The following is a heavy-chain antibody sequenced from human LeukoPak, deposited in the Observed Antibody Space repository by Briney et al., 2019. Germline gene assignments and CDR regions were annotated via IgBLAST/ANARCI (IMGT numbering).Heavy chain of an antibody. CDR1: GGSISSGGYY. CDR3: ARVRYFDWLLYPDAFDI. Sequence: KPSQTLSPTCTVSGGSISSGGYYWSWIRQHPGKGLEWIGYIYYSGSTYYNPSLKSRVTISVDTSKNQFSLKLSSVTAADTAVYYCARVRYFDWLLYPDAFDIWGQGTMVTVSS. D-gene: IGHD3-9*01. CDR2: IYYSGST. V-gene: IGHV4-31*03. J-gene: IGHJ3*02.